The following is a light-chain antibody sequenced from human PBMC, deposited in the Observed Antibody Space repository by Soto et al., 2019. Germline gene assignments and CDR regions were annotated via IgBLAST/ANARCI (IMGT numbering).Light chain of an antibody. Sequence: QSVLTQPRSVSGSPGQSVTISCTGTNSDFGGYDYVSWYQQHPGKAPKLMIYNVSKRPSGVPDRFSGSKSGNTASLTISGLQAEDEADYYCCSYAGTYTWVFGGGTKLTVL. CDR2: NVS. CDR3: CSYAGTYTWV. V-gene: IGLV2-11*01. CDR1: NSDFGGYDY. J-gene: IGLJ3*02.